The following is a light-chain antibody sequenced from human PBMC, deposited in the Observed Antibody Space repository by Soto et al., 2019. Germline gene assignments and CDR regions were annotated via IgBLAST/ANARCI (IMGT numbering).Light chain of an antibody. V-gene: IGLV1-40*01. Sequence: QSVLTQPPSVSGAPGQRVTISCTGSSSNIGAGYNVHWYQQVPGTAPKLLIYGDSNRPSGVPDRFSGSKSGTSASLATTGLQAEDEADYYCQSYDSSLSGWLFGGGTKLTVL. CDR3: QSYDSSLSGWL. J-gene: IGLJ3*02. CDR1: SSNIGAGYN. CDR2: GDS.